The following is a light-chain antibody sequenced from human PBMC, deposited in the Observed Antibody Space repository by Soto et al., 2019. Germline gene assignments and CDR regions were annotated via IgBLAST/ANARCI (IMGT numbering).Light chain of an antibody. Sequence: QSVLTQPPSVSGAPGQWVTISCTGSSSNFGAGFDVHWYQQLPGTAPKLLIYGITNRPSGVPDRFSGSKSGTSASLAITGLQAEDDAVYFCQSYDRSLSGYVFGTGTKVTVL. V-gene: IGLV1-40*01. CDR2: GIT. J-gene: IGLJ1*01. CDR3: QSYDRSLSGYV. CDR1: SSNFGAGFD.